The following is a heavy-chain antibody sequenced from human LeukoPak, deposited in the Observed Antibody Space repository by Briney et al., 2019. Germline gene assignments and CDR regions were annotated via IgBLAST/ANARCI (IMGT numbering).Heavy chain of an antibody. V-gene: IGHV3-53*01. J-gene: IGHJ2*01. CDR2: IYSGGTT. CDR3: AKGPSIAARPGYFDL. CDR1: GFSVSRDC. Sequence: PGGSLRLSCAASGFSVSRDCMSWVRQAPGKGLEWVSVIYSGGTTYYADSVKGQFTISRDNSKNTLHLQMNSLRAEDTAVYYCAKGPSIAARPGYFDLWGRGTLVTVSS. D-gene: IGHD6-6*01.